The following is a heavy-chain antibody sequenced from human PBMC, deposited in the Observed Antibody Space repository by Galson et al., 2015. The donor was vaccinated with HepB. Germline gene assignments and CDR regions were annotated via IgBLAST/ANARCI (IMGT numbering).Heavy chain of an antibody. V-gene: IGHV3-74*01. J-gene: IGHJ3*02. CDR2: INSDGSTT. Sequence: SLRLSCAASGFTFRSYWMHWVRQAPGKGLVWVSRINSDGSTTTYADSVKGRFTISRDNAKNSLYLQMNSLRAEDTALYYCAKDLKWELSRPADIWGQGTMVTVSS. D-gene: IGHD1-26*01. CDR3: AKDLKWELSRPADI. CDR1: GFTFRSYW.